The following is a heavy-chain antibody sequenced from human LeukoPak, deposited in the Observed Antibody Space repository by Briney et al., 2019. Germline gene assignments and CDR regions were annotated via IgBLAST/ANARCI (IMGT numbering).Heavy chain of an antibody. D-gene: IGHD5-12*01. J-gene: IGHJ4*02. V-gene: IGHV4-31*03. CDR3: ARTSGYDLDYFDY. Sequence: PSETLSLTCTVSGGSISSGGYYWSWIRQHPGKGLEWIGYIYYSGSTYYNPSLKSRVTISVDTSKNQFSLKLSSVTAADTAVYYCARTSGYDLDYFDYWGQGTLVTVSS. CDR1: GGSISSGGYY. CDR2: IYYSGST.